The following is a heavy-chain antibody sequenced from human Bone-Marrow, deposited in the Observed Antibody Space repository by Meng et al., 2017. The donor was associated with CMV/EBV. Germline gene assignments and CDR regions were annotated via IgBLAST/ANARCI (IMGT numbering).Heavy chain of an antibody. CDR3: ARDQGPYYYDSSGYPPDAFDI. CDR2: INSDGGST. J-gene: IGHJ3*02. V-gene: IGHV3-74*01. Sequence: GESLKISCSASGFTLSSNWMHWVRQAPGKGLVWVSRINSDGGSTNYADSVKGRFTISRDNAKNSLYLQMNSLRAEDTAVYYCARDQGPYYYDSSGYPPDAFDIWGQGTMVTVSS. CDR1: GFTLSSNW. D-gene: IGHD3-22*01.